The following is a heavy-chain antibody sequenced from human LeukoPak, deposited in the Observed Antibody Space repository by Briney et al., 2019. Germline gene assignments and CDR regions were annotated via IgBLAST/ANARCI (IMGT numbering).Heavy chain of an antibody. CDR1: GFTFSTYT. V-gene: IGHV3-23*01. CDR3: AKAAFSRTSYFDY. D-gene: IGHD3-3*02. Sequence: SGGSPRLSCAASGFTFSTYTMSWVRQAPGKGLEWVSAISGSGGNTYYADSVKGRFTISRDNSKNTLYLQMDSLRADDTAVYYCAKAAFSRTSYFDYWGQGTLVTASS. J-gene: IGHJ4*02. CDR2: ISGSGGNT.